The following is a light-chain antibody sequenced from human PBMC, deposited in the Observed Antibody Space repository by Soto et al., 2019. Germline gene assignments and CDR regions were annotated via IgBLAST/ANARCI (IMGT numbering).Light chain of an antibody. Sequence: DFQVTQSPSSLSASVGDRVTITCRASQSISKSLNWYQQKPGKAPELLIYAASTLQSGVPSRFSGSGSGTDSTLTISSLQPEDSASYYCQQSYSGLVAFGQGTKVEIK. V-gene: IGKV1-39*01. CDR3: QQSYSGLVA. CDR2: AAS. CDR1: QSISKS. J-gene: IGKJ1*01.